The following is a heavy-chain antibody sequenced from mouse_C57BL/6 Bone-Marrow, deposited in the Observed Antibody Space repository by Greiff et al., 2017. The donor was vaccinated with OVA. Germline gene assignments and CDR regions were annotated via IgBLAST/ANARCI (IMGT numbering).Heavy chain of an antibody. Sequence: EADGGLVQPKGSLKLSCAASGFTFNTYAMHWVRQAPGKGLEWVARIRSKSSNYATYYADSVKDRFTISRDDSQSMLYLQMNNLKTEDTAMYYCVRDPSIDDPEVRYFDYWGQGTTLTVSS. CDR1: GFTFNTYA. J-gene: IGHJ2*01. D-gene: IGHD2-12*01. CDR3: VRDPSIDDPEVRYFDY. V-gene: IGHV10-3*01. CDR2: IRSKSSNYAT.